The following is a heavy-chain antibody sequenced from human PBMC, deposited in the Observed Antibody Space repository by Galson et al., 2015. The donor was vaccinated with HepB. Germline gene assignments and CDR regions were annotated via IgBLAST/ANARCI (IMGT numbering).Heavy chain of an antibody. CDR1: GYTFTSYD. Sequence: SVKVSCKASGYTFTSYDINWMRQATGQGLEWMGWMNPNSGNTGYAQKFQGRVTMTRNTSISTAYMELSSLRSEDTAVYYCATAMSQVGYYGMDVWGQGTTVTVSS. J-gene: IGHJ6*02. CDR2: MNPNSGNT. D-gene: IGHD1-26*01. V-gene: IGHV1-8*01. CDR3: ATAMSQVGYYGMDV.